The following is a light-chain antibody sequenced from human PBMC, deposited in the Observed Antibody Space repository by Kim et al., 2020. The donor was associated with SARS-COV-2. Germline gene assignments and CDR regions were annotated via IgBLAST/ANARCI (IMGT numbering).Light chain of an antibody. Sequence: SVSPGQTASITCSGDKLGDKYACWYQQKPGQSPVLVIYQHNKRPSGIPERFSGSNSGNTATLTIGGTQAMDEADYYCQAWDSSTVVFAGGTQLTVL. V-gene: IGLV3-1*01. CDR2: QHN. CDR1: KLGDKY. J-gene: IGLJ2*01. CDR3: QAWDSSTVV.